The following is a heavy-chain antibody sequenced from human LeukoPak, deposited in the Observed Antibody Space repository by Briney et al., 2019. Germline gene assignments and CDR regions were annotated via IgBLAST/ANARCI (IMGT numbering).Heavy chain of an antibody. J-gene: IGHJ3*02. CDR1: RGSISSHY. D-gene: IGHD2-21*01. V-gene: IGHV4-59*11. CDR3: AKHTGYFQGASTYSGAFDI. CDR2: VYHTGGT. Sequence: PSETLSLTCTVSRGSISSHYWSWIRQPPGKGLEWIGYVYHTGGTNYTPSLRGRVSMSLDTSTTQFFLKLTSVTAADTAVYYCAKHTGYFQGASTYSGAFDIWGQGTMVIVSS.